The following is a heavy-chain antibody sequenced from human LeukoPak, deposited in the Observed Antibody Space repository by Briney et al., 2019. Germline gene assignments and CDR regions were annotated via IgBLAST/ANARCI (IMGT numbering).Heavy chain of an antibody. CDR3: ARGHIAATDAFDI. D-gene: IGHD6-6*01. CDR2: IYDSGST. J-gene: IGHJ3*02. V-gene: IGHV4-31*03. CDR1: GGSISSGGYY. Sequence: PSETLSLTCTVSGGSISSGGYYWSWIRQHPGKGLEWIGYIYDSGSTYYNPSLKSRVTISVDTSKNQFSLKLSSVTAADTTVYYCARGHIAATDAFDIWGQGTMVTVSS.